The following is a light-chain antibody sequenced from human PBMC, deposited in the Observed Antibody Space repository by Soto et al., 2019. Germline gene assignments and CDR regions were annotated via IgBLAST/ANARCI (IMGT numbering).Light chain of an antibody. CDR2: GAS. J-gene: IGKJ1*01. V-gene: IGKV3-20*01. Sequence: VLSLSQTTVYATPPGLPTLSLSASQSLSSSSLAWYQQKPGQAPRLLISGASSRAADIPDRFSGSGSGTDFTLTIYILEPEDFAGYYCQLYDIIPRTFCDVSK. CDR3: QLYDIIPRT. CDR1: QSLSSSS.